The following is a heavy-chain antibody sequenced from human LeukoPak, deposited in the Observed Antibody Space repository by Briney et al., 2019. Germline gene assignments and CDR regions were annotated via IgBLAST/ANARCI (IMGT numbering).Heavy chain of an antibody. V-gene: IGHV3-23*01. CDR1: GFTFSNYA. CDR3: AKDRALFTMVRGVIIPASY. J-gene: IGHJ4*02. Sequence: GGSLPVTCAASGFTFSNYAMSWVRQAPGKGLEWVSDISGGSTNYADSVKGRFTISRDNSKNTLFLQISSLRAEDTAVYYCAKDRALFTMVRGVIIPASYCRQGTLVTVSS. CDR2: ISGGST. D-gene: IGHD3-10*01.